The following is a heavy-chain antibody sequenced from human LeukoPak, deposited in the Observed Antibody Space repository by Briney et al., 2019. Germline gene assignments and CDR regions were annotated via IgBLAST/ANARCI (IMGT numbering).Heavy chain of an antibody. D-gene: IGHD6-19*01. CDR2: IYYSGST. Sequence: SETLSLTCTVSGXSISSFYWSWIRQPPGKGLEWIGSIYYSGSTYYNPSLKSRVTISVDTSKNQFSLKLSSVTAADTAVYYCARRGDSGWYYVQYFDYWGQGTLVTVSS. V-gene: IGHV4-59*05. CDR3: ARRGDSGWYYVQYFDY. J-gene: IGHJ4*02. CDR1: GXSISSFY.